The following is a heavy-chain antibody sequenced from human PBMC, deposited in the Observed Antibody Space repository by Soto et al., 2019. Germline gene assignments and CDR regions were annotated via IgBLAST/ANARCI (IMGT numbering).Heavy chain of an antibody. D-gene: IGHD2-15*01. CDR2: ISGSGGST. J-gene: IGHJ4*02. CDR3: AKGGGLGYCSGGSCSEVIDY. CDR1: GFTFSSYA. Sequence: GGSLRLSCAASGFTFSSYAMSWVRQAPGKGLEWVSAISGSGGSTYYADSVKGRFTISRDNSKNTLYLQMNSLRAEDTAVYYCAKGGGLGYCSGGSCSEVIDYWGQGTLVTVSS. V-gene: IGHV3-23*01.